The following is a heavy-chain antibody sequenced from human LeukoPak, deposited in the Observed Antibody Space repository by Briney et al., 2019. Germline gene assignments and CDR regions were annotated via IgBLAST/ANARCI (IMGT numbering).Heavy chain of an antibody. V-gene: IGHV4-34*01. D-gene: IGHD5-12*01. Sequence: SETLSLTCAVYGGSFSGYYWSWIRQPPGKGLEWIGEINHSGSTNYNPSLKSRVTISVDTSKNQFSLKLSSVTAADTAVYYCASMKSAVDIVATIHRLDYWGQGTLVTVSS. CDR2: INHSGST. CDR1: GGSFSGYY. J-gene: IGHJ4*02. CDR3: ASMKSAVDIVATIHRLDY.